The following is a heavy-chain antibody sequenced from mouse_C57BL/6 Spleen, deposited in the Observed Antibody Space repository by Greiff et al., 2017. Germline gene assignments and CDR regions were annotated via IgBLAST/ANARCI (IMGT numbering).Heavy chain of an antibody. CDR3: ARGGVYYDYEPYAMDY. D-gene: IGHD2-4*01. J-gene: IGHJ4*01. CDR1: GYTFTSYW. Sequence: QVQLQQPGTELVKPGASVKLSCKASGYTFTSYWMHWVKQRPGQGLEWIGNINPSNGGTNYNEKFKSKATLTVDKSSSTAYMQLISLTSEDSAVYYCARGGVYYDYEPYAMDYWGQGTSVTVSS. V-gene: IGHV1-53*01. CDR2: INPSNGGT.